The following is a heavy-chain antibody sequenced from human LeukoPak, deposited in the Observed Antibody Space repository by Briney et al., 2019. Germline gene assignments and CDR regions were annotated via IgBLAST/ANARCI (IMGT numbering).Heavy chain of an antibody. D-gene: IGHD2-2*01. CDR3: ARQQLPPYFDY. CDR1: GFTVGYNY. J-gene: IGHJ4*02. Sequence: GSLRLSCAASGFTVGYNYMTWIRQPPGKGLEWIGYIYYSGSTNYNPSLKSRVTISVDTSKNQFSLKLSSVTAADTAVYYCARQQLPPYFDYWGQGTLVTVSS. V-gene: IGHV4-59*08. CDR2: IYYSGST.